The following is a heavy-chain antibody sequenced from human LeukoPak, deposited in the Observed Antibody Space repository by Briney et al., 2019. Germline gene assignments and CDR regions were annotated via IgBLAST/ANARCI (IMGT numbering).Heavy chain of an antibody. V-gene: IGHV3-21*01. D-gene: IGHD4-17*01. CDR1: GFTFDGYS. CDR2: ISTSSSYI. Sequence: GSLRLSCTASGFTFDGYSMNWVRQAPGKGLEWVSSISTSSSYIYYADSVKGRFTISRNNPKNSLYLQMNSLRAEDTAVYYCARNRGDPSYFDYWGQGTLVTVSS. J-gene: IGHJ4*02. CDR3: ARNRGDPSYFDY.